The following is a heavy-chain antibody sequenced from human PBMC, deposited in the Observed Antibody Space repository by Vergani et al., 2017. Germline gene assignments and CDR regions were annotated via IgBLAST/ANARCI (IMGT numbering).Heavy chain of an antibody. V-gene: IGHV2-5*02. Sequence: QITLKESGPTLVKPTQTLTLTCTFSGFSLSTSGVGVGWIRQPPGNALEWLALIYWDDDKRYSPSLKSRLTITKDTSKNQVVLTMTNMDPVDTATYYCARKGTSYYYGSGSYYNVGFDYWGQGTLVTVSS. D-gene: IGHD3-10*01. J-gene: IGHJ4*02. CDR3: ARKGTSYYYGSGSYYNVGFDY. CDR2: IYWDDDK. CDR1: GFSLSTSGVG.